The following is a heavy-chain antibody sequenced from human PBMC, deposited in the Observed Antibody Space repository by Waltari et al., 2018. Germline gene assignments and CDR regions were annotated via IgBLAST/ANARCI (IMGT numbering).Heavy chain of an antibody. D-gene: IGHD4-17*01. J-gene: IGHJ6*02. CDR2: MGGSGGST. CDR1: GFTFSSYA. Sequence: EVQLLESGGGLVQPGGSLRLSCAASGFTFSSYAMSWVRQAPGKGLEWVSAMGGSGGSTYFAYSVKVRFTISRDNSKNTLYLQMNRLRAEDTAVYYCAKSVLTTDYYYYGMDVWGQGTTVTVSS. V-gene: IGHV3-23*01. CDR3: AKSVLTTDYYYYGMDV.